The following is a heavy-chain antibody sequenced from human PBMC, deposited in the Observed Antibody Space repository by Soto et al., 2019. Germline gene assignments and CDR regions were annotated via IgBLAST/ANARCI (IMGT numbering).Heavy chain of an antibody. CDR2: ISSSSSYI. J-gene: IGHJ6*03. CDR1: GFTFSSYS. V-gene: IGHV3-21*01. D-gene: IGHD3-3*01. Sequence: GGSLRLSCAASGFTFSSYSMNWVRQAPGKGLEWVSSISSSSSYIYYADSVKGRFTISRDNAKNSLYLQMNSLRAEDTAVYYCARDYWGPYYDFWSGYYYRPPHYMDVWGKGTTVTVSS. CDR3: ARDYWGPYYDFWSGYYYRPPHYMDV.